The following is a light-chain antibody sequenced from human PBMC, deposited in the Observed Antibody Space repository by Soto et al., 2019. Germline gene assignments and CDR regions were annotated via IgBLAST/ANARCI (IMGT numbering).Light chain of an antibody. J-gene: IGKJ1*01. V-gene: IGKV1-5*03. CDR2: KAS. CDR1: QTISSW. Sequence: DIQMTQSPSTLSGSVGDRVTITCRASQTISSWLAWYQQKPGKAPKLLIYKASTLKSGVQSRFSGSGSGTEFTLTISRLQPDDFAVYYSQQYSDWRPQFRQGTK. CDR3: QQYSDWRPQ.